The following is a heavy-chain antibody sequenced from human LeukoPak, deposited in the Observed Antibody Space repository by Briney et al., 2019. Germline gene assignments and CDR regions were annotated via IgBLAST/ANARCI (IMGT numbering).Heavy chain of an antibody. CDR1: GDSISSGFY. V-gene: IGHV4-38-2*02. J-gene: IGHJ4*02. CDR3: ASGYGGYGALDY. Sequence: TSETLSLTCTVSGDSISSGFYWGWIRQPPGKGLEWIGSIYHRGSTYYNPSLKSRVTISVDTSKNQFSLKLSSLTAADTSVYYCASGYGGYGALDYWGQGTLVTVSS. D-gene: IGHD5-12*01. CDR2: IYHRGST.